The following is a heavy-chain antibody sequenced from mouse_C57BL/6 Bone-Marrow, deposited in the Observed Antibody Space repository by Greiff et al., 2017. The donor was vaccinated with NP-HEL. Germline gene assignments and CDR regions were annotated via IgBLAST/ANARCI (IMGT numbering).Heavy chain of an antibody. D-gene: IGHD4-1*01. Sequence: EVQLQQSGPELVKPGASVKISCKASGYTFTDYYMNWVKQSHGKSLEWIGDINPNNGGTSYNQKFKGKATLTVDKSSSTAYMELRSLTSEDSAVYYCAREETGTTWFAYWGQGTLVTVSA. CDR2: INPNNGGT. J-gene: IGHJ3*01. CDR1: GYTFTDYY. V-gene: IGHV1-26*01. CDR3: AREETGTTWFAY.